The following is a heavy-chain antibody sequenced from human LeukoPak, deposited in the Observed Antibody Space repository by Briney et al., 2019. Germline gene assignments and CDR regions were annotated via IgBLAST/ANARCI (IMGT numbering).Heavy chain of an antibody. D-gene: IGHD6-6*01. CDR2: IKQDGSEK. CDR3: AREYRGSSFNDY. Sequence: GGSLRLSCAASGFIFSSYWMSWFRQAPGKGLEWVANIKQDGSEKYYVDSVKGRFTISRDNAKNSLYLQMNSLRADDTAVYHRAREYRGSSFNDYWGQGTLVTVSS. CDR1: GFIFSSYW. V-gene: IGHV3-7*01. J-gene: IGHJ4*02.